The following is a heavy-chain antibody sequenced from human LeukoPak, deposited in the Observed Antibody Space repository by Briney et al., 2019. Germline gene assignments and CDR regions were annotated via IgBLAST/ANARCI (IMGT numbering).Heavy chain of an antibody. V-gene: IGHV3-23*01. D-gene: IGHD5-24*01. CDR1: GFTFSTFA. Sequence: GGSLRLSCAASGFTFSTFAMTWVRQAPGKELEWVSAISGTGGNTYYADSVKGRFTISRDNSKNTLYLQMNSLRAEDTAVYYCAKDRGYWGQGTLVTVSS. J-gene: IGHJ4*02. CDR3: AKDRGY. CDR2: ISGTGGNT.